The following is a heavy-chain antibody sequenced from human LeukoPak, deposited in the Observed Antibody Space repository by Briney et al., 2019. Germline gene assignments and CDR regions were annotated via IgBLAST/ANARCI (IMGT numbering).Heavy chain of an antibody. CDR3: ARIVGGPDDWIDS. D-gene: IGHD1-26*01. Sequence: GGSLRLSCAASRFTFSRYWMTWVRKAPGKGLEWVANINEDGSQKYYVDSVNGRFYISRDNAKNSLSLQMSSLRAEDTAMYYCARIVGGPDDWIDSWGQGTLVTVSS. V-gene: IGHV3-7*03. J-gene: IGHJ5*01. CDR2: INEDGSQK. CDR1: RFTFSRYW.